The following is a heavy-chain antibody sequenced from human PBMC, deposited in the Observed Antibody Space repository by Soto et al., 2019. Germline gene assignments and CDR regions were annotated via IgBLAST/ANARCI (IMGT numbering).Heavy chain of an antibody. Sequence: QVQLQESGPGLVKPSQTLSLTCSVSGGSISSGDYNWSWIRQTPGKGLEWIGYIYYRGGPYYNPSLQSRVIISVGTSKNQFALMVTAVTAADTAVYYCARGGYKYGANAFDIWGQGTMVTVSS. J-gene: IGHJ3*02. CDR1: GGSISSGDYN. V-gene: IGHV4-30-4*01. D-gene: IGHD5-18*01. CDR3: ARGGYKYGANAFDI. CDR2: IYYRGGP.